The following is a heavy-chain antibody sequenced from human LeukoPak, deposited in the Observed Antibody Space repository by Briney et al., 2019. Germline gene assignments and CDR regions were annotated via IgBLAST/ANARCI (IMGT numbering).Heavy chain of an antibody. CDR2: IYISGGP. CDR1: GGSISDYY. D-gene: IGHD1-26*01. Sequence: SETLSLTCTVSGGSISDYYWSWIRQPAGKGLEWIGRIYISGGPNYNPSLKSRVTMSVVTSKNQISLKLSSVTAADTAVYYCARHQDVGAIAFDYWGQGTLVTVSS. J-gene: IGHJ4*02. CDR3: ARHQDVGAIAFDY. V-gene: IGHV4-4*07.